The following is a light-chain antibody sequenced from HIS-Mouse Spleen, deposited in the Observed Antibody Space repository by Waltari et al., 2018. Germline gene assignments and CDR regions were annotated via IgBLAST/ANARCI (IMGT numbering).Light chain of an antibody. CDR2: EDS. CDR1: ALPKTY. Sequence: SYELTQPPSVSVSPGQTARITCSGDALPKTYAYWYQQKSGQAPVLVIYEDSKRPYGIPGRFSGSSSGTMATLTISGAQVEDEADYYCYSTDSSGNRVFGGGTKLTVL. V-gene: IGLV3-10*01. CDR3: YSTDSSGNRV. J-gene: IGLJ2*01.